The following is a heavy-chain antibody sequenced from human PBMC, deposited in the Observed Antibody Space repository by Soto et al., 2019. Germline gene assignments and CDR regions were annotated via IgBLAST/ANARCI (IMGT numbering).Heavy chain of an antibody. J-gene: IGHJ4*02. D-gene: IGHD6-19*01. Sequence: EVQLVESGGGLVQPGGSLRLSCAVSGFTLSSYWMHWVRQAPGKGLVWVSRINSDGSRTSYADSVKGRFTISRDNAKNTLYLQMNSLRAEDTAVYYCARIVAVAGTSAWGQGTLVTVSS. CDR1: GFTLSSYW. V-gene: IGHV3-74*01. CDR3: ARIVAVAGTSA. CDR2: INSDGSRT.